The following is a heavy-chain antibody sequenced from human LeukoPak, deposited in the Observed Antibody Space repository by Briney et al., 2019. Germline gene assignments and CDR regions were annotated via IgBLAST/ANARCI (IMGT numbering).Heavy chain of an antibody. CDR3: AKGHNDGDGYYYFDS. CDR2: FDPEDGET. J-gene: IGHJ4*02. D-gene: IGHD3-22*01. Sequence: ASVTVSCKVSGYTLTELSMHWVRQAPGKGLEWMGGFDPEDGETIYAQKFQGRVTMTEDTSTDTAYMELSSLRSEDTAVYYCAKGHNDGDGYYYFDSWGQGTLVTVSS. CDR1: GYTLTELS. V-gene: IGHV1-24*01.